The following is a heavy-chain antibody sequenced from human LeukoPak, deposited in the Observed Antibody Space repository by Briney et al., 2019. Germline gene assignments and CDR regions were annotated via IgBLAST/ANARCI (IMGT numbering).Heavy chain of an antibody. CDR3: ARASSSSWYYFDY. V-gene: IGHV4-59*01. D-gene: IGHD6-13*01. J-gene: IGHJ4*02. CDR1: GGSISSYY. Sequence: PSETLSLTCTVSGGSISSYYWSWIRQPPGKGLEWIGYIYYSGSTNYNPSLKSRVTISVDTSKNQFSRKLSSVTAADTAVYYCARASSSSWYYFDYWGQGTLVTVSS. CDR2: IYYSGST.